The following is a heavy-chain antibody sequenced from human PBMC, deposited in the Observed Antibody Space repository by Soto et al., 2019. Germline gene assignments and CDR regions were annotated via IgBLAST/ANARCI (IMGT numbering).Heavy chain of an antibody. D-gene: IGHD3-3*01. CDR3: ARDIRFLENNWFDP. CDR1: GYTFTSYG. CDR2: ISAYNGNT. V-gene: IGHV1-18*01. Sequence: ASVKVSCKASGYTFTSYGISWVRQAPGQGLEWMGWISAYNGNTNYAQKLQGRVTMTTDTSTSTAYMELRSLRSDDTAVYYCARDIRFLENNWFDPWGQGTLVTVSS. J-gene: IGHJ5*02.